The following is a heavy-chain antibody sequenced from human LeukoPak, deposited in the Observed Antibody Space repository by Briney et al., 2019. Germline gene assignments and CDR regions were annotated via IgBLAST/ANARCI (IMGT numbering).Heavy chain of an antibody. J-gene: IGHJ4*02. CDR1: GGSISSHY. D-gene: IGHD2-15*01. CDR3: ARFCGGGRCPDY. V-gene: IGHV4-59*11. CDR2: IHYSGST. Sequence: SETLSLTCTVTGGSISSHYWTWIRQPPGKGLDWIGNIHYSGSTSYNPSLKSRVTISIDTSKNQFSLKLTSVTAADTAVYYCARFCGGGRCPDYWGQGTLVTVSS.